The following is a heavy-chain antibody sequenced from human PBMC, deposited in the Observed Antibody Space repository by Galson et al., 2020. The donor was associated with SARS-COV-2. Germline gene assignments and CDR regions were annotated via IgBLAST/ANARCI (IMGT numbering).Heavy chain of an antibody. D-gene: IGHD4-4*01. J-gene: IGHJ5*02. CDR2: IYYSGST. Sequence: SETLSLTCAVSGVSISSGGSSWNWIRQPQGKGLEWIGYIYYSGSTHYNPSLKSRVTISVDTSKNQFSLKLTSVTAADTAVYYCARESLRSDYTTARVKWFDPWGQGTLVTVSS. CDR3: ARESLRSDYTTARVKWFDP. CDR1: GVSISSGGSS. V-gene: IGHV4-30-4*07.